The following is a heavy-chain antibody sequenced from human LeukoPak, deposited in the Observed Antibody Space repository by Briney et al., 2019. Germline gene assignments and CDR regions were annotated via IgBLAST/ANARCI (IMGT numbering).Heavy chain of an antibody. CDR1: GGSISSYY. V-gene: IGHV4-59*12. CDR3: ARVSRLGWPLDY. CDR2: IYYSGST. D-gene: IGHD5-12*01. J-gene: IGHJ4*02. Sequence: SETLSLTCTVSGGSISSYYWSWIRQPPGKGLEWIGYIYYSGSTNYNPSLKSRVTISVDTSKNQFSLKLSSVTAAGTAVYYCARVSRLGWPLDYWGQGTLVTVSS.